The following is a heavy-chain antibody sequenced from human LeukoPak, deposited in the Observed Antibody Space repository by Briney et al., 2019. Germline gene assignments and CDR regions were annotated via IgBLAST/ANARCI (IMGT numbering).Heavy chain of an antibody. CDR1: GFTFDDYA. CDR2: ISWNSGSI. J-gene: IGHJ4*02. CDR3: AKEDSSGYHIDY. Sequence: GGSLRLSCAASGFTFDDYAMHWVRQAPGKGLEWVSGISWNSGSIGYADSVKGRFTISRDNAKNSLYLQMNSLRAEDTALYYCAKEDSSGYHIDYWGQGTLVTVSS. D-gene: IGHD3-22*01. V-gene: IGHV3-9*01.